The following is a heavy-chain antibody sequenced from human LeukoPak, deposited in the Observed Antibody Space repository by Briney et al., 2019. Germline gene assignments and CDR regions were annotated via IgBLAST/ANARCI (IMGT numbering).Heavy chain of an antibody. CDR3: ARAAIAAAAVNWFDP. J-gene: IGHJ5*02. Sequence: SGGSLRLSCAASGFTFSSYAMSWVRQAPGKGLEWVSAISGSGGSTYYADSVKGRFTISRDNSKNTLYLQMNSLRAEDTAVYYCARAAIAAAAVNWFDPWGQGTLVTVSS. V-gene: IGHV3-23*01. CDR1: GFTFSSYA. CDR2: ISGSGGST. D-gene: IGHD6-13*01.